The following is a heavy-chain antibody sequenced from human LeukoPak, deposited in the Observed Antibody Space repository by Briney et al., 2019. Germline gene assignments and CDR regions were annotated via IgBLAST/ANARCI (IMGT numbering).Heavy chain of an antibody. CDR2: IYYSGST. Sequence: SETLSLTCTVSGGSISGSSYYWGWIRQPPGKGLEWIGSIYYSGSTYYNPSLKSRVTISVDTSKNQFSLKLSSVTAADTAVYYCASKYSSGLDYWGQGTLVTVSS. V-gene: IGHV4-39*07. CDR1: GGSISGSSYY. CDR3: ASKYSSGLDY. J-gene: IGHJ4*02. D-gene: IGHD6-19*01.